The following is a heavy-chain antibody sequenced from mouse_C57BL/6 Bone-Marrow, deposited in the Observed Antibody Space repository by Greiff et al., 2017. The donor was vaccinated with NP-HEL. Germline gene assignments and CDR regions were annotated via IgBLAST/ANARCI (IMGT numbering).Heavy chain of an antibody. V-gene: IGHV1-26*01. CDR1: GYTFTDYY. CDR3: AIYYSNYGAY. Sequence: EVQLQQSGPELVKPGASVKISCKASGYTFTDYYMNWVKQSHGKSLEWIGDINPNNGGTSYNQKFKGKATLTVDKSSSTAYMELRSLTSEDSAVYYCAIYYSNYGAYWGQGTLVTVSA. D-gene: IGHD2-5*01. CDR2: INPNNGGT. J-gene: IGHJ3*01.